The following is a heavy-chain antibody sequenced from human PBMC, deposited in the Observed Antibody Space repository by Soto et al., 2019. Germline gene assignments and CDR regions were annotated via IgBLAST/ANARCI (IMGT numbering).Heavy chain of an antibody. CDR2: IYDTGNT. J-gene: IGHJ4*02. CDR3: ARAVRAFVYVES. V-gene: IGHV4-31*03. D-gene: IGHD6-19*01. Sequence: QVQLRESGPGLVKPSQTLSLTCPVSGGSISSSGYSWSWIRQHPGKGLEWIGYIYDTGNTIYNPSLKSRVTISVDTSKNPFSLRLTSVTAAETAVYYCARAVRAFVYVESCGQGTLVAVSS. CDR1: GGSISSSGYS.